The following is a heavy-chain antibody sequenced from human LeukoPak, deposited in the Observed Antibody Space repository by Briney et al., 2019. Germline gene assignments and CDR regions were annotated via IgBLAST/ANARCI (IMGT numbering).Heavy chain of an antibody. J-gene: IGHJ6*03. CDR2: INHSGST. CDR1: GGSFSGYY. CDR3: ARHGHPYYYYYMDV. Sequence: SETLSLTCAVYGGSFSGYYWSWIRQPPGKGLEWIGEINHSGSTNYNPSLKSRVTISVDTSRNQFSLKLSSVTAADTAVYYCARHGHPYYYYYMDVWGKGTTVTISS. V-gene: IGHV4-34*01.